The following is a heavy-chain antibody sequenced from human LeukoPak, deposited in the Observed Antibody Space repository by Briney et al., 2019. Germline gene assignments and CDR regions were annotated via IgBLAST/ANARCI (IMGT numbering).Heavy chain of an antibody. CDR2: IIPIFGTA. V-gene: IGHV1-69*13. CDR3: ARGILGYCSGGSCYSDAFDI. D-gene: IGHD2-15*01. J-gene: IGHJ3*02. Sequence: GASVKVSCKASGGTFSSYAISWVRQAPGQGLEWMGGIIPIFGTANYAQKFRGRVTITADESTSTAYMELSSLRSEDTAVYYCARGILGYCSGGSCYSDAFDIWGQGTMVTVSS. CDR1: GGTFSSYA.